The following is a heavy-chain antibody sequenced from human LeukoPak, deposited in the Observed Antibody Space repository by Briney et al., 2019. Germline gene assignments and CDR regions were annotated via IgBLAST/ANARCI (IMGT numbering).Heavy chain of an antibody. CDR3: ARVEMATPPAA. J-gene: IGHJ5*02. D-gene: IGHD5-24*01. V-gene: IGHV1-69*02. Sequence: ASVKVSCKASGGTFSSYTISWVRQAPGQGLKWMGRIIPILGIANYAQKFQGRVAITADKSTSTAYMELSGLRSEDTAVYYCARVEMATPPAAWGQGTLVTVSS. CDR1: GGTFSSYT. CDR2: IIPILGIA.